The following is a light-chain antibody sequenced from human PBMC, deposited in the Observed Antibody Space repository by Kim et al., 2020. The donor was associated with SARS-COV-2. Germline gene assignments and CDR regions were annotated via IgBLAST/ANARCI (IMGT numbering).Light chain of an antibody. Sequence: VSPGQTASITCSGDKVGDKYACWYQQKPGQSPVLVIYQDTKRPSGIPERFSGSNSGNTATLTISGTQAMDEADYYCQTWDSITVVFGGGTQLTVL. CDR2: QDT. V-gene: IGLV3-1*01. CDR1: KVGDKY. CDR3: QTWDSITVV. J-gene: IGLJ2*01.